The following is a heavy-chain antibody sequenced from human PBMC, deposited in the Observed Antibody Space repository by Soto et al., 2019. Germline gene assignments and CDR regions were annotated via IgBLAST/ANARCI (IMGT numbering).Heavy chain of an antibody. D-gene: IGHD3-10*01. CDR3: ARARGGGGFGEPTGWFDP. Sequence: QVQLVQSGAEVKKPGASVKVSCKASGYTFTSYGISWVRQAPGQGLEWMGWISAYNGNTNYAQKLQGRVTMTTDTSTSKAYMELRSLRSDDTAVYYCARARGGGGFGEPTGWFDPWGQGTLVTVSS. V-gene: IGHV1-18*01. CDR1: GYTFTSYG. CDR2: ISAYNGNT. J-gene: IGHJ5*02.